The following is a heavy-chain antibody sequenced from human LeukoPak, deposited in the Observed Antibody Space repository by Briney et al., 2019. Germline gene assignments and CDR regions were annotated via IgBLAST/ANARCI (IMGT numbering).Heavy chain of an antibody. V-gene: IGHV3-7*03. J-gene: IGHJ4*02. D-gene: IGHD2-2*01. CDR1: GFTFSSHW. CDR2: IKQDGSEK. Sequence: GGSLRLSCAASGFTFSSHWMSWVRQAPGKGLEWVANIKQDGSEKYYVDSVKGRFTISRDNAKNSLYLQMNSLRAEDTAVYYCARLLLSKGGLNYWGQGTLVTASS. CDR3: ARLLLSKGGLNY.